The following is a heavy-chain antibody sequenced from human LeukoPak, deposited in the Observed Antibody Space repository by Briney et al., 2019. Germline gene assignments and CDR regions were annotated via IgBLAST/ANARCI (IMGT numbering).Heavy chain of an antibody. Sequence: GGSLRLSCAASGFTFSSYSMNWVRQAPGKGLEWVSSISSSSYIYYADSVKGRFTISRDNAKNSLYLQMNSLRAEDTAVYYCARVIYGSGIDYWGQGTLVTVSS. CDR1: GFTFSSYS. D-gene: IGHD3-10*01. CDR3: ARVIYGSGIDY. J-gene: IGHJ4*02. V-gene: IGHV3-21*01. CDR2: ISSSSYI.